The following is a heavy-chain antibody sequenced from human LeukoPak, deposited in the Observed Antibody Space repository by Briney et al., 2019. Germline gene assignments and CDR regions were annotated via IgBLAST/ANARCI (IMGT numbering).Heavy chain of an antibody. CDR3: AKDGGYGSGRQNDNWFDP. CDR2: ISWNSGSI. CDR1: GFTFDTYA. V-gene: IGHV3-9*01. J-gene: IGHJ5*02. Sequence: GGSLRLSCAASGFTFDTYAMHWVRQAPGKGLEWVSGISWNSGSIGYANSVKGRFTISRDNAKNSLYLQMNSLGAEDTALYYCAKDGGYGSGRQNDNWFDPWGQGTLVTVSS. D-gene: IGHD3-10*01.